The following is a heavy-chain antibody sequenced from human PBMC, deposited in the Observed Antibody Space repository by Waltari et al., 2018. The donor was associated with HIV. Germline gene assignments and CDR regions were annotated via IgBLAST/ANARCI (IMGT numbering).Heavy chain of an antibody. CDR3: ARVRRPSGSYYLSY. D-gene: IGHD1-26*01. Sequence: QVQLVQSGAEVKKPGASVKVSCKASGYTFTSYNIYWVRQAPGQGLEWMGWMNPNTGDTAYARKFHGIVTMTRNTYMSTAYMELSSLRSEDTAVYYCARVRRPSGSYYLSYWGQGTVVTVSS. CDR1: GYTFTSYN. V-gene: IGHV1-8*01. J-gene: IGHJ4*02. CDR2: MNPNTGDT.